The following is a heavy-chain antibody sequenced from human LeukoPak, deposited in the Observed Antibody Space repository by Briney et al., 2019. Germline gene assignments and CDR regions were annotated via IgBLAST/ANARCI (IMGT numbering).Heavy chain of an antibody. J-gene: IGHJ5*02. V-gene: IGHV3-53*01. CDR3: ARDVKYYYGSESLDWFDP. Sequence: GGSLRLSCAASGFTVSSSYMTWVRQSPGKGLEWVSVIYSGTTTYYAASVKGRFTISRDNSKNTLYLQMNTLRAEDTAVYYCARDVKYYYGSESLDWFDPWGQGTLVTVSS. CDR1: GFTVSSSY. D-gene: IGHD3-10*01. CDR2: IYSGTTT.